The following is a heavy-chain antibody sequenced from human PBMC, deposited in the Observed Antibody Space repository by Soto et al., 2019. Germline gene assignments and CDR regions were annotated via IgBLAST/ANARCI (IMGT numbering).Heavy chain of an antibody. CDR2: IYYSGST. D-gene: IGHD3-22*01. J-gene: IGHJ6*02. V-gene: IGHV4-61*01. CDR3: ARDVVVKNYYYGMDV. CDR1: GGSVSSGSYY. Sequence: PSETLSLTCTVSGGSVSSGSYYWSWIRQPPGEGLEWIGYIYYSGSTNYNPSLKSRVTISVDTSKNQFSLKLSSVTAADTAVYYCARDVVVKNYYYGMDVWGQGTTVTVSS.